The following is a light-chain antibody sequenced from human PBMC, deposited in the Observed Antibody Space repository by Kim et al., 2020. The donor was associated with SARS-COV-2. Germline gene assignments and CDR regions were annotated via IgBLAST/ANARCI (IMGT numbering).Light chain of an antibody. CDR1: QSVRSSF. V-gene: IGKV3-20*01. CDR3: QQYGDLPLT. Sequence: PGERATLSGRASQSVRSSFLAWYQQKPDQAPRLLIYDASSRACGIADRFSGRGSGTDFTLTISRLQPEDSAVYYCQQYGDLPLTFGGGTKVDIK. CDR2: DAS. J-gene: IGKJ4*01.